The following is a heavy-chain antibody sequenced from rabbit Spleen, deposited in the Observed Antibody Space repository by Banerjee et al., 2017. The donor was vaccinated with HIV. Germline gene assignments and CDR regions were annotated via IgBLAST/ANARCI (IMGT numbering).Heavy chain of an antibody. CDR2: IATITGKT. J-gene: IGHJ6*01. Sequence: QEQLEESGGGLVKPGGSLALSCKGSGFSLIYNNVMCWVRQALGKGLEWIGCIATITGKTFYATWAKGRFTISRASSTTVFLQVTRLTVADTATYFCARDLPEIVGWNFGFWGPGTLVTVS. V-gene: IGHV1S45*01. CDR1: GFSLIYNNV. D-gene: IGHD1-1*01. CDR3: ARDLPEIVGWNFGF.